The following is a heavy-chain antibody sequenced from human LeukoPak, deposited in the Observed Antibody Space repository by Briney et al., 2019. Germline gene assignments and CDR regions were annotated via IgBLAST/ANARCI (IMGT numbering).Heavy chain of an antibody. V-gene: IGHV4-61*02. D-gene: IGHD6-13*01. CDR3: ARVTVAAGNFDY. CDR1: GGSISSGSYY. Sequence: SETLSLTCTVSGGSISSGSYYWSWIRQPAGKGLEWIGRIYTSGSTNYNPSLKSRVTISVDTSKNQFSLKLSSVTAADTAVYYCARVTVAAGNFDYWGQGTLVTVSS. CDR2: IYTSGST. J-gene: IGHJ4*02.